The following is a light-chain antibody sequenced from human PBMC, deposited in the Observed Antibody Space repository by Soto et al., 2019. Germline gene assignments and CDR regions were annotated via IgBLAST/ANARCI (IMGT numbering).Light chain of an antibody. V-gene: IGKV1-33*01. CDR1: QAISNH. Sequence: DIPMTQSPSSLSASVGDRLTITCQASQAISNHLNWNQQKPDKAPNLLIYDTSNLETGVPSKFSGSASGTYFTLTLSSLQPDDSAADYCQQYNRLSLTFGGGPKVEI. CDR2: DTS. J-gene: IGKJ4*01. CDR3: QQYNRLSLT.